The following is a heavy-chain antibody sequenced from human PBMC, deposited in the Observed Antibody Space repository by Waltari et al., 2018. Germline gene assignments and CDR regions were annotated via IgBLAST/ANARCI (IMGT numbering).Heavy chain of an antibody. J-gene: IGHJ4*02. CDR1: GGSISSSRYY. D-gene: IGHD3-10*01. CDR2: IYYSGST. V-gene: IGHV4-39*07. CDR3: ARGDYYGSGRPYYFDY. Sequence: QLQLQESGPGLVKPSETLSLTCTVSGGSISSSRYYWGWIRQPPGKGLDGIGSIYYSGSTYYNPSLKSRVTISVDTSKNQFSLKLSSVTAADTAVYYCARGDYYGSGRPYYFDYWGQGTLVTVSS.